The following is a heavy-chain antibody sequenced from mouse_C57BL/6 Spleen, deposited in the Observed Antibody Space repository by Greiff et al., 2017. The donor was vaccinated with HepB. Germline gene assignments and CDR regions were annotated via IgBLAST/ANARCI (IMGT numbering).Heavy chain of an antibody. Sequence: QVQLQQSGPELVKPGASVKISCKASGYAFSSSWMNWVKQRPGKGLEWIGRIYPGDGDTNYNGKFKGKATLTADKSSSTAYMQLSSLTSEDSAVYFCASYYDYFWFAYWGQGTLVTVSA. CDR1: GYAFSSSW. J-gene: IGHJ3*01. CDR3: ASYYDYFWFAY. D-gene: IGHD2-4*01. V-gene: IGHV1-82*01. CDR2: IYPGDGDT.